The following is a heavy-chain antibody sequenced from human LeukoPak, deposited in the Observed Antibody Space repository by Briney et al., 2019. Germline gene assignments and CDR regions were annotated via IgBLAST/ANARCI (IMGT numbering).Heavy chain of an antibody. CDR3: AKYLSGSFDY. CDR1: GFTFSAFN. Sequence: PGGSLRLSGAAAGFTFSAFNIHWVRQAPGKGLEWVAVISHDGRNKYFADSVKGRFTISRDNSKNTVYLQMNSLRAEDTAVYYCAKYLSGSFDYWGQGTLVTVSS. D-gene: IGHD3-9*01. V-gene: IGHV3-30*18. CDR2: ISHDGRNK. J-gene: IGHJ4*02.